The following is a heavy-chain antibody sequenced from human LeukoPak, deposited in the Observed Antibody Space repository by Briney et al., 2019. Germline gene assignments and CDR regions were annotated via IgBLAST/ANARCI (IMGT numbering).Heavy chain of an antibody. V-gene: IGHV4-38-2*02. D-gene: IGHD3-10*01. CDR3: ARDSGSGSYYKDDY. CDR2: IYHSGST. Sequence: SETLSLTCTVSGYSISSGYYWGWIRQPPGKGLEWIGSIYHSGSTYYNPSLKSRVTMSVDTSKNQFSLKLSSVTAADTAVYYCARDSGSGSYYKDDYWGQGTLVTVSS. CDR1: GYSISSGYY. J-gene: IGHJ4*02.